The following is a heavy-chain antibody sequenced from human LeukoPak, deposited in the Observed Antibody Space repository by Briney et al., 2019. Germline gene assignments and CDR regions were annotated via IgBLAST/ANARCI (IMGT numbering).Heavy chain of an antibody. V-gene: IGHV1-46*01. J-gene: IGHJ4*02. Sequence: GASVKVSCKASGYTFTDCYIHWVRQAPGQGLEWMGIINPSGGSTNYAQKFQGRVTMTRDTSISTAYMELSRLRSDDTAVYYCARHGHIAAAAPTIDYWGQGTLVTVSS. CDR3: ARHGHIAAAAPTIDY. CDR1: GYTFTDCY. D-gene: IGHD6-13*01. CDR2: INPSGGST.